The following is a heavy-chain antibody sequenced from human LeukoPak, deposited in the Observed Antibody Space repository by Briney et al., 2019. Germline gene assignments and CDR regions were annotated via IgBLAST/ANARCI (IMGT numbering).Heavy chain of an antibody. V-gene: IGHV1-18*04. D-gene: IGHD3-16*01. J-gene: IGHJ1*01. CDR2: ISAYNGNT. CDR3: AKDDDWGRYKH. CDR1: GYTFTGYD. Sequence: ASVKVSCKASGYTFTGYDMHWVRQAPGQGLEWMGWISAYNGNTNYAQKLQGRVTMTTDTSTSTAYMELRSLRSDDTAMYYCAKDDDWGRYKHWGQGTLVTVSS.